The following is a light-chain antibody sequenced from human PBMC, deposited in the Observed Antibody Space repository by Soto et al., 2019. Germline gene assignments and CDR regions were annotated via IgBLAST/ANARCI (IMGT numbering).Light chain of an antibody. CDR1: QSVSSR. CDR2: GAS. V-gene: IGKV3-20*02. J-gene: IGKJ1*01. Sequence: IVLTQSPGTLSLSPWERATLSCRASQSVSSRLAWYQQKPGQAPRLLISGASSRATGVPSRFSGSRSGTEFTLTISSLQPEDFASYYCLQDYGDSWTFGQGTKVDIK. CDR3: LQDYGDSWT.